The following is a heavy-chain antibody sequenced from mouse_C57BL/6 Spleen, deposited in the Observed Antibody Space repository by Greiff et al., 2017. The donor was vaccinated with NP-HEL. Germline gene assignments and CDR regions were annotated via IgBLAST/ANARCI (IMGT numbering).Heavy chain of an antibody. CDR1: GYTFTSYG. D-gene: IGHD1-1*01. CDR2: IYPRSGNT. CDR3: ASRTIYYYGSSYFDY. V-gene: IGHV1-81*01. J-gene: IGHJ2*01. Sequence: VQLQQSGAELARPGASVKLSCKASGYTFTSYGISWVKQRTGQGLEWIGEIYPRSGNTYYNEKFKGKATLTADKSSSTAYMELRSLTSEDSAVYFCASRTIYYYGSSYFDYWGQGTTLTVSS.